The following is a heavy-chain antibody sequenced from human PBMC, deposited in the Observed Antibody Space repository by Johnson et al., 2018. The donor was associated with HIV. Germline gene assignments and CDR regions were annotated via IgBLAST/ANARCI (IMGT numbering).Heavy chain of an antibody. D-gene: IGHD6-13*01. CDR3: AKDQWSSSWTNDAFDI. CDR2: ISYDGSDK. Sequence: QVQLVESGGGVVQPGRSLRLSCAASGCTLRSYAMHWVRQAPAKGLEWVAVISYDGSDKYYADSVKGRFTISRDSSKNTLYLQMNSLRAEDTAVYYCAKDQWSSSWTNDAFDIWGQGTKVSVSS. CDR1: GCTLRSYA. J-gene: IGHJ3*02. V-gene: IGHV3-30-3*02.